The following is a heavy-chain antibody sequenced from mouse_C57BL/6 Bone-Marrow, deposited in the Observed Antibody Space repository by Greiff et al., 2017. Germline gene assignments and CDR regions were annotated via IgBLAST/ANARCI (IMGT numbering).Heavy chain of an antibody. Sequence: VKQSCKASGYTFTSYWMQWVKQRPGQGLEWIGEIDPSDSYTNYNQKFKGKATLTVDTSSSTAYMQLSSLTSEDSAVYYCARPPSSYYGSYYFDYWGQGTTLTVSS. CDR1: GYTFTSYW. V-gene: IGHV1-50*01. CDR2: IDPSDSYT. CDR3: ARPPSSYYGSYYFDY. D-gene: IGHD1-1*01. J-gene: IGHJ2*01.